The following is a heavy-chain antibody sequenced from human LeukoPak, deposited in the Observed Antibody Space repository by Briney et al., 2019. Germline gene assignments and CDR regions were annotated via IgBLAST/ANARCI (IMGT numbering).Heavy chain of an antibody. CDR2: IYHSGST. D-gene: IGHD2-21*02. Sequence: SETLSLTCAVSGGSISSSNWWSWVRQPPGEGLEWIGEIYHSGSTNYNPSLKSRVTISVDKSKNRFSLKLSSVTAADTAVYYCARHAYCGGDCYSERYFQHWGQGTLVTVSS. J-gene: IGHJ1*01. V-gene: IGHV4-4*02. CDR1: GGSISSSNW. CDR3: ARHAYCGGDCYSERYFQH.